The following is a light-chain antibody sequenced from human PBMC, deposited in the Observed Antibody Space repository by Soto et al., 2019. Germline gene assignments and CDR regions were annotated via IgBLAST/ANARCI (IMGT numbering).Light chain of an antibody. V-gene: IGKV1-5*03. Sequence: DIQWTQSPSTLSAYLVDRVIITFRASQNVNIWLAWYQQRPRKAPKLLIYKTSSLESGVPSRFSGSGSGTEFTLTISSLEPDDFGTYFCLQYNSYPYTFGQGTKVDIK. CDR1: QNVNIW. CDR3: LQYNSYPYT. CDR2: KTS. J-gene: IGKJ2*01.